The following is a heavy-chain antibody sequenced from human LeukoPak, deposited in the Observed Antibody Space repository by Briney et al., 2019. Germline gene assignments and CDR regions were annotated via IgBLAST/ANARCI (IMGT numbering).Heavy chain of an antibody. CDR1: GGTFSSYA. D-gene: IGHD2-15*01. Sequence: ASVKVSCKASGGTFSSYAISWVRQAPGQGLEWMGGIIPIFGTANYAQKFQGRVTITTDESTSTAYMELSSLRSEDTAVYYCAASYRGYCSGGSCYSSYFDYWGQGTLVTVSS. CDR3: AASYRGYCSGGSCYSSYFDY. V-gene: IGHV1-69*05. CDR2: IIPIFGTA. J-gene: IGHJ4*02.